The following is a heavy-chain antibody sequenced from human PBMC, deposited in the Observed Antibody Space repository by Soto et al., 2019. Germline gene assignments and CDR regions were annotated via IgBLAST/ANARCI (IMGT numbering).Heavy chain of an antibody. CDR1: GGSFSGYY. V-gene: IGHV4-34*01. CDR2: INHSGST. Sequence: SETLSLTCAVYGGSFSGYYWSWIRQPPGKGLEWIGEINHSGSTNYNPSLKSRVTISVDTSKNQFSLKLSSVTAADTAVYYCARDTYCSGSYYGLGGMDVWGKGTTVTGSS. J-gene: IGHJ6*04. D-gene: IGHD3-10*01. CDR3: ARDTYCSGSYYGLGGMDV.